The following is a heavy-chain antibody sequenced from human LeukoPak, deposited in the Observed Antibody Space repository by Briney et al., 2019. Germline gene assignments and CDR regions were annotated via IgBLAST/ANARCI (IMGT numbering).Heavy chain of an antibody. D-gene: IGHD2-2*01. CDR1: GYTFTDYY. V-gene: IGHV1-2*02. CDR2: INPNSGGT. J-gene: IGHJ4*02. Sequence: ASVKVSCKASGYTFTDYYLHWVRQAPGQGLEWMGWINPNSGGTNYAQKFQGRVTLTRDTSMSTAYMEISRLTSDDTAVYYCARDNLEASWGSPGDYWGQRTLVTVSS. CDR3: ARDNLEASWGSPGDY.